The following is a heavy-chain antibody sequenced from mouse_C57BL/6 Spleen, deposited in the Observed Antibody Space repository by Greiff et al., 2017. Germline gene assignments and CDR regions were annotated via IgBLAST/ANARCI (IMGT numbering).Heavy chain of an antibody. V-gene: IGHV5-17*01. D-gene: IGHD2-4*01. J-gene: IGHJ2*01. CDR3: ARGGLPDFDY. CDR2: ISSGSSTI. CDR1: GFTFSDYG. Sequence: EVKLMESGGGLVKPGGSLKLSCAASGFTFSDYGMHWVRQAPEKGLEWVAYISSGSSTIYYADTVKGRFTISRDNAKNTLFLQMTSLRSEDTAMYYCARGGLPDFDYWGQGTTLTVSS.